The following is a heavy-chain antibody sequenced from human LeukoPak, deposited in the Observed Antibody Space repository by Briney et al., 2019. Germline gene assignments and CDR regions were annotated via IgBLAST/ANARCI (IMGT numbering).Heavy chain of an antibody. CDR3: AKYYCGDCRALNAFDI. J-gene: IGHJ3*02. CDR2: ISGSGGST. CDR1: GVTFSSDA. D-gene: IGHD2-21*01. Sequence: PGGSLRLSCAASGVTFSSDAMSWVRQAPGKGLEWGSAISGSGGSTYYADSVKGRFTISRDNSKNTLYLQMNSLRAEDTAVYYCAKYYCGDCRALNAFDIWGQGTMVTVSS. V-gene: IGHV3-23*01.